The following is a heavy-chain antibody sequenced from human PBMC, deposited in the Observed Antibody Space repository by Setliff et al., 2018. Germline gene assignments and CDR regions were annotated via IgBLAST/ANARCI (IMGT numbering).Heavy chain of an antibody. V-gene: IGHV4-39*01. D-gene: IGHD3-3*01. CDR1: GGSISSSSYY. CDR2: IHYNGNL. CDR3: ARLISRYDFWTGSYTHSFDY. Sequence: PSETLSLTCAVSGGSISSSSYYWGWIRQSPGEGLEWIANIHYNGNLYYNPSLKNRATISMDTSKIQFSLRLTSVTAADTAVYYCARLISRYDFWTGSYTHSFDYWGQGTLVTVSS. J-gene: IGHJ4*02.